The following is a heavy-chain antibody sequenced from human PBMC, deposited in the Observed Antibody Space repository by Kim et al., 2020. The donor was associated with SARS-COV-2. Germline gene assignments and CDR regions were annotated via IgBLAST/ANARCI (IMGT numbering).Heavy chain of an antibody. Sequence: GSLRLSCAASGFTFSNSNMNWVRQAPGKGLEWVASIISSGRFIYYADSVKGRITISRDNAKNSLYLQMNSLRAEDTAGYYCARVDGYYYDSSGYLPFDFWGQGTLITLSS. V-gene: IGHV3-21*01. CDR1: GFTFSNSN. CDR3: ARVDGYYYDSSGYLPFDF. D-gene: IGHD3-22*01. CDR2: IISSGRFI. J-gene: IGHJ4*02.